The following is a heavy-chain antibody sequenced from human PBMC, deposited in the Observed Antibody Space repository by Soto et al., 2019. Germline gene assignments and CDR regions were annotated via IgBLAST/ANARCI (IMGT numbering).Heavy chain of an antibody. CDR2: TYWDDDK. J-gene: IGHJ4*02. CDR3: AHRVLRTVFGLVTTTAIYFDF. D-gene: IGHD3-3*01. CDR1: GFSLTTSGVG. Sequence: QITLKESGPTVVKPTETLTLTCTFSGFSLTTSGVGVGWVRQSPGKAPEWLALTYWDDDKRYSTSLKSRLTNTKDTSKNQVVLTMANVDPADTATYYCAHRVLRTVFGLVTTTAIYFDFWGQGTPVVVSS. V-gene: IGHV2-5*02.